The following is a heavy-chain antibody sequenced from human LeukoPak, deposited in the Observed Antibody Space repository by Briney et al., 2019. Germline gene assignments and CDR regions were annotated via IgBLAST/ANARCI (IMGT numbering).Heavy chain of an antibody. V-gene: IGHV1-18*01. Sequence: ASVKDSCKASGYTFTSYTITWVRQAPGQGLEWMGWISAYNDNTNYAQKFQGRVTMTTDTSTSTAYMELRSLRSDDTAVYYCARRIAAAGTDYFDYWGQGTLVTVSS. CDR2: ISAYNDNT. J-gene: IGHJ4*02. CDR1: GYTFTSYT. D-gene: IGHD6-13*01. CDR3: ARRIAAAGTDYFDY.